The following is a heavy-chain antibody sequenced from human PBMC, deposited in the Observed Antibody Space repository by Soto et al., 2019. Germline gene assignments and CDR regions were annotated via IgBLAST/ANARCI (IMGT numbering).Heavy chain of an antibody. J-gene: IGHJ5*02. Sequence: SETLSLTCTVSGGSISSSSYYWGWIRRPPGKGLEWIGSIYYSGSTYYNPSLKSRVTISVDTSKNQFSLKLSSVTAADTAVYYCAGRSGSGSYFWLDPRGQGTLVTVS. CDR3: AGRSGSGSYFWLDP. D-gene: IGHD3-10*01. CDR1: GGSISSSSYY. CDR2: IYYSGST. V-gene: IGHV4-39*01.